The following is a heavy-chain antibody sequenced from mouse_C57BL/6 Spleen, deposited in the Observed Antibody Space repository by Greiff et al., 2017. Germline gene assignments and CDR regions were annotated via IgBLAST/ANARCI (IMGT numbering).Heavy chain of an antibody. D-gene: IGHD6-1*01. V-gene: IGHV1-64*01. J-gene: IGHJ2*01. CDR2: IHPTSGST. Sequence: QVQLQQPGAELVKPGASVTLSCKASGYTFPSYWMHWVKQRPGQGLEWIGMIHPTSGSTNYNEKFKSKATLTIDKSSSTAYMQLSSLTSEDSAVYYCARSANLYYLDYWGQGTTRTVSS. CDR1: GYTFPSYW. CDR3: ARSANLYYLDY.